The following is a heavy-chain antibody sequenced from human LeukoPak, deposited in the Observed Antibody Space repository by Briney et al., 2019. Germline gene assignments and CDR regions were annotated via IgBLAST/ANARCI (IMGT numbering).Heavy chain of an antibody. J-gene: IGHJ6*02. CDR1: GFTVSSNY. V-gene: IGHV3-66*01. CDR3: ARDVREQYSGSTYYYYGMDV. D-gene: IGHD1-26*01. Sequence: PGGSLRLSCAASGFTVSSNYMSWVRQAPGKGLEWVSVIYSGGSTYYADSVKGRFTISRDNSKNTLYLQMNSLRAEDTAVYYCARDVREQYSGSTYYYYGMDVWGQGTTVTVSS. CDR2: IYSGGST.